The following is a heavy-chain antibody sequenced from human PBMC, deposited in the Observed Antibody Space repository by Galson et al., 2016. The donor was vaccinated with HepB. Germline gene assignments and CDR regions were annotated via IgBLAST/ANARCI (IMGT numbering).Heavy chain of an antibody. CDR2: ISHTGRA. Sequence: SETLSLTCVVSGGFLNGYYWSWIRQPPGKGLEWVGDISHTGRAIYRPSLESRLTISLDTSTNQFFLKLTSVTAADTAVYYCARGGSGNGDYVTNNYFGPWGQGILFTVAS. D-gene: IGHD4-17*01. CDR1: GGFLNGYY. V-gene: IGHV4-34*01. CDR3: ARGGSGNGDYVTNNYFGP. J-gene: IGHJ5*02.